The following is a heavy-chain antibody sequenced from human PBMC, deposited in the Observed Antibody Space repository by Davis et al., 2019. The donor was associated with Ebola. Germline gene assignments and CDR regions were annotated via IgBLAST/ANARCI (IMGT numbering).Heavy chain of an antibody. CDR3: AMDRDTYYDILTGYYKGDY. CDR2: ISSSGSTI. Sequence: GGSLRLSCVASGFTFSNYCMNWVRQAPGKGLEWVSYISSSGSTIYYADSVKGRFTISRDNAKNSLYLQMNSLRAEDTAVYYCAMDRDTYYDILTGYYKGDYWGQGTLVTVSS. D-gene: IGHD3-9*01. CDR1: GFTFSNYC. J-gene: IGHJ4*02. V-gene: IGHV3-48*04.